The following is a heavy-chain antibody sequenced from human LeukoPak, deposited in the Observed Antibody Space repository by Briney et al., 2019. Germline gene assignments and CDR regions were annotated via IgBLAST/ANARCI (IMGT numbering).Heavy chain of an antibody. Sequence: GGSLRLSCAASGFTFSSYAMSWVRQAPGKGLEWVSAISDSGGSTYYAASVKGRFTISRDNSKNTLYLQMNSLRAEDTAVYYCAKSASSSFEGYWGQGTLVTVSS. CDR1: GFTFSSYA. CDR2: ISDSGGST. CDR3: AKSASSSFEGY. J-gene: IGHJ4*02. V-gene: IGHV3-23*01. D-gene: IGHD3-9*01.